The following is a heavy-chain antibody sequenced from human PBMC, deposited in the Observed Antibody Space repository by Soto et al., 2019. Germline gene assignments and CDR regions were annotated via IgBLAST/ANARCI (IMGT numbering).Heavy chain of an antibody. J-gene: IGHJ4*02. D-gene: IGHD5-18*01. Sequence: GESLKISCKGSGYSFTSYWIGWVRQMPGKGLEWMGIIYPDDSDTTYSPSFQGQVTISADKSITTAYLQWSSLKASDTAMYYCARQMTRGYSYGYIDYWGQRTQVTVSS. V-gene: IGHV5-51*01. CDR2: IYPDDSDT. CDR3: ARQMTRGYSYGYIDY. CDR1: GYSFTSYW.